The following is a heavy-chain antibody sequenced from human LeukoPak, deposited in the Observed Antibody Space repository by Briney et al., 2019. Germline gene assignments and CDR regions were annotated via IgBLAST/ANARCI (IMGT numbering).Heavy chain of an antibody. D-gene: IGHD4-23*01. V-gene: IGHV1-18*01. Sequence: ASVKVSCKASGYTFTTYGISWVRQAPGQGLEWMGWISAYNGNTKYAQNLQGRVTMTTDTSMSTAYMELRSLRSDDTAVYYCARQHYGGNSVPWDYWGQGTLVTVSS. CDR3: ARQHYGGNSVPWDY. CDR1: GYTFTTYG. CDR2: ISAYNGNT. J-gene: IGHJ4*02.